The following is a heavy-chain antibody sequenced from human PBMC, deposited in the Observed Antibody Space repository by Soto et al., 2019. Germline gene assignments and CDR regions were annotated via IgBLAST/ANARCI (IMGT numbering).Heavy chain of an antibody. CDR2: ITDSSDTV. Sequence: GGFLRLSCVASGFSFSNYNMNWVRQAPGKGLEWVSYITDSSDTVHYADSVRGRLTISRDNAESSLYLQMNSLRDEDTAVYFCARDFGHGYYLDYWGRGTLVTVSS. D-gene: IGHD3-3*01. CDR3: ARDFGHGYYLDY. J-gene: IGHJ4*02. V-gene: IGHV3-48*02. CDR1: GFSFSNYN.